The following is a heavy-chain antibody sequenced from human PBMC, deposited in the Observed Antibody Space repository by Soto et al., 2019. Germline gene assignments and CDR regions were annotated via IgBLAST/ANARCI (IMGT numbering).Heavy chain of an antibody. CDR1: DDSFRGAEYY. CDR3: ARGPAYIDGWRTFDL. J-gene: IGHJ4*02. V-gene: IGHV4-61*08. CDR2: TYYNGAT. Sequence: SETLSLTCTVSDDSFRGAEYYWSWIRQPLGKGPEWIGYTYYNGATKYNPALRSRVTMSEDTSKNQFSLRLSSVTAADTAVYFCARGPAYIDGWRTFDLWGRGILVTVSS. D-gene: IGHD6-19*01.